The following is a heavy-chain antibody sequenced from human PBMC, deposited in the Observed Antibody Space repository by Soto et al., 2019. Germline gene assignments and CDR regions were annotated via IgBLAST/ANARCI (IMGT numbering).Heavy chain of an antibody. Sequence: PGGSLRLSCAASGFTFRSYTMSWVRQAPGKGLEWVSAISGSGGNTYYAGSVEGRFTISRDNSKNTLFLQMNSLRADDTAVYYCAKIPFLVATNFDYWGQGTLVTVSS. CDR1: GFTFRSYT. D-gene: IGHD5-12*01. CDR3: AKIPFLVATNFDY. V-gene: IGHV3-23*01. J-gene: IGHJ4*02. CDR2: ISGSGGNT.